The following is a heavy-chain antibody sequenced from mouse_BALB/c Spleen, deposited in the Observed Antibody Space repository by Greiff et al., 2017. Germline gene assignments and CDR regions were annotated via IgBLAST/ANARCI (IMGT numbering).Heavy chain of an antibody. D-gene: IGHD3-3*01. J-gene: IGHJ3*01. CDR3: TRDGRAAWFAY. Sequence: DVMLVESGGGLVKPGGSLKLSCAASGFTFSSYTMSWVRQTPEKRLEWVATISSGGSYTYYPDSVKGRFTISRDNAKNTLYLQMSSLKSEDTAMYYCTRDGRAAWFAYWGQGTLVTVSA. CDR1: GFTFSSYT. CDR2: ISSGGSYT. V-gene: IGHV5-6-4*01.